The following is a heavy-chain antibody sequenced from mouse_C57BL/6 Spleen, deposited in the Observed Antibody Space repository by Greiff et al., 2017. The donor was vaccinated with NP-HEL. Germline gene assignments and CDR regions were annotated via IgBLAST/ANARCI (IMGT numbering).Heavy chain of an antibody. V-gene: IGHV1-26*01. CDR1: GYTFTDYY. CDR2: INPNNGGT. CDR3: ERWAWFAY. Sequence: EVQLQQSGPELVKPGASVKISCKASGYTFTDYYMNWVKQSHGKSLEWIGDINPNNGGTSYNQKFKGKATLTVDKSSSTAYMELRSLTSEDSAVYYCERWAWFAYWGQGTLVTVSA. J-gene: IGHJ3*01.